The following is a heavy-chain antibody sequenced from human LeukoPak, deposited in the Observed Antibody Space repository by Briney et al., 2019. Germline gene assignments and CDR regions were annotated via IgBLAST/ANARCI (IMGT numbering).Heavy chain of an antibody. D-gene: IGHD1-26*01. J-gene: IGHJ4*02. V-gene: IGHV4-59*08. CDR3: ARHRAVGAPLDY. CDR2: IYNSGST. CDR1: GGSISSYY. Sequence: PSETLSLTCTVSGGSISSYYWSWIRQSPGKGLEWIGYIYNSGSTNYNPSLKSRVTISVDTSKNQFSLKLSSVTAADTAVYYCARHRAVGAPLDYWGQGTLVTVSS.